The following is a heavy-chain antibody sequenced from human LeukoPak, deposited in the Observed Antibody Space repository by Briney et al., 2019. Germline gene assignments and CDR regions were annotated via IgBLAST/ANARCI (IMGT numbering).Heavy chain of an antibody. V-gene: IGHV1-69*13. CDR2: ITPIFHTP. J-gene: IGHJ6*02. D-gene: IGHD1-1*01. Sequence: SVKASCKASGDTSSNYGINWVRQAPGQGLEWMGGITPIFHTPNYAQRFQGRVTISADESTTTAYMELTSLRSDDTAVYYCAREDWNPPYFYYGMGVWGQGTMVTVSS. CDR1: GDTSSNYG. CDR3: AREDWNPPYFYYGMGV.